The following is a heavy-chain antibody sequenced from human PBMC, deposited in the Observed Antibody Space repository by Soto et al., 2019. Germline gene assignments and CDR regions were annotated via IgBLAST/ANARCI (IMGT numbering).Heavy chain of an antibody. CDR1: GGTFSSYA. J-gene: IGHJ6*02. Sequence: QVQLVQSGAEVKKPGSSVKVSYKASGGTFSSYAISWVRQAPGQGLEWMGGIIPIFGTANYAQKFQGRVTITADKSTSTAYMELSSLRSEDTAVYYCASSYYYDSSADYYYGMDVWGQGTTVTVSS. CDR2: IIPIFGTA. CDR3: ASSYYYDSSADYYYGMDV. D-gene: IGHD3-22*01. V-gene: IGHV1-69*06.